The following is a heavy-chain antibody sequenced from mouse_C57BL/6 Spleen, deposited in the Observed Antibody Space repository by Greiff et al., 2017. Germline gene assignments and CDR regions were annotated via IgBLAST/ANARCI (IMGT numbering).Heavy chain of an antibody. CDR3: ARDSAPRGYFDY. V-gene: IGHV3-6*01. CDR1: GYSITSGYY. J-gene: IGHJ2*01. CDR2: ISYDGSN. Sequence: ESGPGLVKPSQSLSLTCSVTGYSITSGYYWNWIRQFPGNKLEWMGYISYDGSNNYNPSLKNRISITRDTSKNQFFLKLNSVTTEDTATYYCARDSAPRGYFDYRGQGTTLTVST.